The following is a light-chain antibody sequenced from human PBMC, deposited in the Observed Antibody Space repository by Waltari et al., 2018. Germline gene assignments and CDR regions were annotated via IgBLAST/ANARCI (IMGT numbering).Light chain of an antibody. V-gene: IGKV3-20*01. J-gene: IGKJ2*01. CDR1: QSFSSNY. CDR3: QQYGSSPLT. Sequence: EILLTQSPGTLSLSPGERATLSCRASQSFSSNYLAWYQQKPGQAPRLPIYGASSRATGIPDRFSGSGYDTDFTLTVSRLESEDFGVYYCQQYGSSPLTFGQGTKVEIK. CDR2: GAS.